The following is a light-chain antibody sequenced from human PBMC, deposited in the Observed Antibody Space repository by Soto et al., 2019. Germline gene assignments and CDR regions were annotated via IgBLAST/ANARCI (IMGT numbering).Light chain of an antibody. J-gene: IGKJ4*01. CDR3: QQYGSSLT. CDR1: QSVSSSY. CDR2: GAS. V-gene: IGKV3-20*01. Sequence: EIVLTQAPGTLSLCPGERATLSCRASQSVSSSYLAWYQQKPGQAPRLLIYGASSRATGIPDRFSGSGSGTDFTLTISRLEPEDFAVYYCQQYGSSLTVGGGTKVDIK.